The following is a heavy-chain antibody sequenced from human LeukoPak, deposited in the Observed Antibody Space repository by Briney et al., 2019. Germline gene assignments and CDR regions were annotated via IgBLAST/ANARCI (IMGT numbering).Heavy chain of an antibody. Sequence: ASVKVSCKASGGTFSSYAISWVRQATGQGLEWMGWMNPNSGNTGYAQKFQGRVTMTRNTSISTAYMELSSLRSEDTAVYYCARGTVTNSYWGQGTLVTVSS. V-gene: IGHV1-8*02. J-gene: IGHJ4*02. CDR2: MNPNSGNT. CDR1: GGTFSSYA. CDR3: ARGTVTNSY. D-gene: IGHD4-11*01.